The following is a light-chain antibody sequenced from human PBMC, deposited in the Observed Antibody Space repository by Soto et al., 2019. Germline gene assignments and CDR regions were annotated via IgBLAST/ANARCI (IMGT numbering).Light chain of an antibody. CDR3: QQRPSWT. CDR2: DAS. CDR1: QSVSSY. Sequence: EVVLTQSPATLSLSPGERATLSCRASQSVSSYLAWYQQKPGQAPRLLIYDASNRATGIPARFSGSGSGTDFTLTISSLEPEDSAVYYCQQRPSWTFGRGTKVEIK. J-gene: IGKJ1*01. V-gene: IGKV3-11*01.